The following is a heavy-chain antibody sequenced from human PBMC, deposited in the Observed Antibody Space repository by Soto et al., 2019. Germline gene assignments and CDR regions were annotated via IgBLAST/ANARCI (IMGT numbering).Heavy chain of an antibody. Sequence: EVYLVESGGGLIQSGGSLRLSCVTSGFTFSNYAMNWVRQAPGKGLEWVSDISSDSSTVYYADSVKGRFSISRDNAKNSLYLQMNSLRAEDTAVYYCARDRAYSSGWKYHLDYWAQGTLVTVSS. CDR1: GFTFSNYA. D-gene: IGHD6-19*01. J-gene: IGHJ4*01. CDR3: ARDRAYSSGWKYHLDY. V-gene: IGHV3-48*01. CDR2: ISSDSSTV.